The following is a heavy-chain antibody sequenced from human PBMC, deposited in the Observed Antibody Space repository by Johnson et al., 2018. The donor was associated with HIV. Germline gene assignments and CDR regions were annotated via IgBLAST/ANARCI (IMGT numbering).Heavy chain of an antibody. CDR3: ATLKGPRLHIAARRPDAFDI. J-gene: IGHJ3*02. CDR2: ISSRGSTI. Sequence: VQLVESGGGLVQPGRSLRLSCAASGFTFSNYAMHWVRQAPGKGLEWVSYISSRGSTIYYADSVKGRFTISRDNAKNSLYLQMHSLSDEDTAVYYCATLKGPRLHIAARRPDAFDIWGQGTMVTVSS. V-gene: IGHV3-48*03. D-gene: IGHD6-6*01. CDR1: GFTFSNYA.